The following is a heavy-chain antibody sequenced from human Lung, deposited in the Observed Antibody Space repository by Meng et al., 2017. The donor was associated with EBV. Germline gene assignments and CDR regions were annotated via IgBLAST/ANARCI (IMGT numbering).Heavy chain of an antibody. CDR3: ARGGTSSAPFDY. CDR1: GGSISSGGYY. J-gene: IGHJ4*02. V-gene: IGHV4-31*03. D-gene: IGHD2-2*01. CDR2: INYSGIT. Sequence: QVPLQESGPGLVKPSQTLSLTCTVSGGSISSGGYYWSWIRQPPGKGLEWIGQINYSGITNYNPSLKSRVTISVDTSKNQFSLSLNSVTAADTAVYYCARGGTSSAPFDYWGQGTLVTVSS.